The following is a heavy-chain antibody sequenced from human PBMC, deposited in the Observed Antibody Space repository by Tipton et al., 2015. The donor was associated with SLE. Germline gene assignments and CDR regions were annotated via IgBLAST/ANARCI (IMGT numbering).Heavy chain of an antibody. CDR3: ATQGQIGGFDF. CDR2: IFASGNT. D-gene: IGHD3-10*01. V-gene: IGHV4-61*02. J-gene: IGHJ4*02. CDR1: GGSISGGSYY. Sequence: TLSLTCTVSGGSISGGSYYWAWIRQPAGERLEWIGRIFASGNTNYNPSLRSRVTMSTDTSRNQISLEMTPGTAADTAIYYCATQGQIGGFDFWGQGSLVSVSS.